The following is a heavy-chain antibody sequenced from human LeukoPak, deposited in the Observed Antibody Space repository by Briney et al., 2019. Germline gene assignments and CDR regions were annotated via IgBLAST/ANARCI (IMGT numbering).Heavy chain of an antibody. CDR1: GFTFSSNA. D-gene: IGHD1-26*01. Sequence: GGSLGLSCTASGFTFSSNAMHWVRQAPGKGLEWVTFIRYDGNEIYYADSVKGRFTVSRDNSKNTLYLQMNTLRVDDTGVYYCARERDRRGYFDYWGQGTLVTVSS. J-gene: IGHJ4*02. V-gene: IGHV3-30*02. CDR2: IRYDGNEI. CDR3: ARERDRRGYFDY.